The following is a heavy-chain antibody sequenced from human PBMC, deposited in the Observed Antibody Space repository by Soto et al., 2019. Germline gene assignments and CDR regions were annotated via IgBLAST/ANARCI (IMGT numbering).Heavy chain of an antibody. J-gene: IGHJ4*02. Sequence: GGSLRLSCAASGFTFSGYGRHWVRQAPGKGLEWVSSISSRSRSIYYADSQKGRFTISRDNTKNSLYLQMNNLRAEDTAVYYYARDRGDYEGLVPSSFAHGGKGTLVPV. V-gene: IGHV3-21*01. CDR3: ARDRGDYEGLVPSSFAH. CDR1: GFTFSGYG. D-gene: IGHD4-17*01. CDR2: ISSRSRSI.